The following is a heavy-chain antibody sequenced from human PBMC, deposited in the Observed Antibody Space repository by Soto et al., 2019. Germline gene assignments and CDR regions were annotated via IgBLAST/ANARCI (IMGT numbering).Heavy chain of an antibody. D-gene: IGHD3-9*01. CDR3: ASAYYDILTGYLHDY. Sequence: SETLSLTCTVSGGSISSYYWSWIRQPPGKGLEWIGYIYYSGSTNYNPSLKSRVTISVDTSKNQFSLKLSSVTAADTAVYYCASAYYDILTGYLHDYWGQGTLVTVSS. V-gene: IGHV4-59*08. CDR2: IYYSGST. J-gene: IGHJ4*02. CDR1: GGSISSYY.